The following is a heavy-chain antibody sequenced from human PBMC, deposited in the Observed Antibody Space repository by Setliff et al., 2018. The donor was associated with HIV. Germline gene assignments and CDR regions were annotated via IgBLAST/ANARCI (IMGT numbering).Heavy chain of an antibody. D-gene: IGHD5-12*01. CDR3: ARDLPSGGSRGGD. CDR2: ISADGSDT. J-gene: IGHJ4*02. Sequence: GGSLRLSCAASGFTFSSYWIHWVRQAPGKGLVWVSRISADGSDTSYADSVKGRFTISRDNAKNSLYLQMNNLRAEDTALYYCARDLPSGGSRGGDWGQGTLVTVSS. V-gene: IGHV3-74*01. CDR1: GFTFSSYW.